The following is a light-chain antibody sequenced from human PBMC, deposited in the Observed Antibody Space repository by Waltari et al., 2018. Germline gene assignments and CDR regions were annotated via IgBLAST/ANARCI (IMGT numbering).Light chain of an antibody. CDR3: AAWDDSLKGWV. V-gene: IGLV1-44*01. CDR1: SSNIRTNT. Sequence: QSVLTQPPSASGTPGQRVTISCSGSSSNIRTNTVNWYQQLPGTAPKLLIRINNQRPSGVPDRFSVSKSGTSASLAISGLRSEDEADYYCAAWDDSLKGWVFGGGTKLTVL. J-gene: IGLJ3*02. CDR2: INN.